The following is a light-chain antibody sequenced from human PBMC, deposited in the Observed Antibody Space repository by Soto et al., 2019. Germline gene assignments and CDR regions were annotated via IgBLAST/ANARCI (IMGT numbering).Light chain of an antibody. CDR3: TSYTSSRTWV. CDR2: EVT. J-gene: IGLJ3*02. CDR1: SSDVGSYNR. V-gene: IGLV2-18*02. Sequence: QSVLTQPPSVSGSPGQSVTISCTGTSSDVGSYNRVSWYQQPPGTAPKLMIYEVTNRPSGVPNRFSASKSGNTASLTISGLQAEAEADYYCTSYTSSRTWVFGGGTKLTVL.